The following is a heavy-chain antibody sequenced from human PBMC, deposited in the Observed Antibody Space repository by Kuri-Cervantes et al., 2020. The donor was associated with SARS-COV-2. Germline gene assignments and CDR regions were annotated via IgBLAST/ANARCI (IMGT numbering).Heavy chain of an antibody. V-gene: IGHV7-4-1*02. J-gene: IGHJ4*02. Sequence: ASVKVSCKASGYTFSNDAINWVRQAPGQGLEWMGWTNTNTGNPTYAQGFTGRFVFSLDTSVSTAYLQISSLKAEDTAVHYCARDHDYSSSWYGGDYWGQGTLVTVSS. CDR3: ARDHDYSSSWYGGDY. CDR1: GYTFSNDA. CDR2: TNTNTGNP. D-gene: IGHD6-13*01.